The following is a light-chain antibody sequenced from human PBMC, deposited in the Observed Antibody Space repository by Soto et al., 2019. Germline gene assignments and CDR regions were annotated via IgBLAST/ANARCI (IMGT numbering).Light chain of an antibody. J-gene: IGLJ3*02. CDR2: NND. CDR1: SSNIGRNS. V-gene: IGLV1-44*01. Sequence: QSVLTQPPSASGTPGQRVTISCSGSSSNIGRNSVSWYNHLPGTAPKLLIFNNDQRPSGVPDRFSGSKSGTSASLAISGLQSDYEADYYCAAWDDSLNGHWVFGGGTKLTVL. CDR3: AAWDDSLNGHWV.